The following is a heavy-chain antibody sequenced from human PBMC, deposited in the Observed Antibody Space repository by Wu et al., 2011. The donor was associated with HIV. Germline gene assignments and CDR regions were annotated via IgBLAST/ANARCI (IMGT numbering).Heavy chain of an antibody. D-gene: IGHD2-2*01. J-gene: IGHJ5*02. CDR1: GDTFSIYT. CDR3: ARGMGPTAAMENYFDP. Sequence: QVQLVQSGPEVKKPGSSVKVSCKASGDTFSIYTVNWLRQAPGKGFEWMGGIIPNYSQKFQGRVTISTDESTHTAFLEITSLTSDDTAIYYCARGMGPTAAMENYFDPWGQGTRVTVSS. CDR2: IIP. V-gene: IGHV1-69*16.